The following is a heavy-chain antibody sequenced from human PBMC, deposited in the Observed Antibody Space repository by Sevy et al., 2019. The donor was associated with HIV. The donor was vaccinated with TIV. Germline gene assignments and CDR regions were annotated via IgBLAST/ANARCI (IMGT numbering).Heavy chain of an antibody. CDR3: ARGRYCSGGSCYSIRTFDY. J-gene: IGHJ4*02. CDR2: ISSSSYI. CDR1: GFTFSSYS. D-gene: IGHD2-15*01. Sequence: GESLKISCAASGFTFSSYSMNWVRQAPGKGLEWVSSISSSSYIYYADSVKGRFTISRDNAKNSLYLQMNSLRAEDTAVYYCARGRYCSGGSCYSIRTFDYWGQGTLVTVSS. V-gene: IGHV3-21*01.